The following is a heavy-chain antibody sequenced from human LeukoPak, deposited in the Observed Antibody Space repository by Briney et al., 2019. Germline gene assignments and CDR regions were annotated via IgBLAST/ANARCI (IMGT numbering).Heavy chain of an antibody. D-gene: IGHD5/OR15-5a*01. J-gene: IGHJ4*02. CDR2: IYYSGST. CDR3: ARESRLSTNLDY. V-gene: IGHV4-59*01. CDR1: GGSISSYY. Sequence: SETLSLTCTVSGGSISSYYWSWIRQPPGKGLEWIGYIYYSGSTNYNPSLKSRVTISVDTSKNQFSLKLSSVTAADTAVYYCARESRLSTNLDYWGQGTLVTVSS.